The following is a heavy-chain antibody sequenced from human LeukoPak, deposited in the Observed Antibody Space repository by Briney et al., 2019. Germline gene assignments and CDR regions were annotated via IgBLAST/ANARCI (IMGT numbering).Heavy chain of an antibody. V-gene: IGHV5-51*01. CDR3: ARSWGSTDFDY. CDR2: IYLVDSDT. J-gene: IGHJ4*02. D-gene: IGHD3-16*01. CDR1: GYSFTSYW. Sequence: GESLKISCKGFGYSFTSYWIGWVRQMPGKGLEWMGVIYLVDSDTRYIPSFQGQVTISADKSISTAYLQWSSLKASDTAMYYCARSWGSTDFDYWGQGTLVTVSS.